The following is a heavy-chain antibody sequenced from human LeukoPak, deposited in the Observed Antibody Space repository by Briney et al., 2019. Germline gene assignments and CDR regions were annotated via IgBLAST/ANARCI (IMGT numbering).Heavy chain of an antibody. Sequence: PGGSLTLFCPPYAFIASIYYMSWASQAPGKGLESDSVIYSGGSPYYADSVKGRFTISRDNSKNTLYLQMNSLRADDTAVYYCGRVDYDSSGYYLDYWGQGTLVTVSS. CDR1: AFIASIYY. CDR3: GRVDYDSSGYYLDY. CDR2: IYSGGSP. V-gene: IGHV3-53*01. D-gene: IGHD3-22*01. J-gene: IGHJ4*02.